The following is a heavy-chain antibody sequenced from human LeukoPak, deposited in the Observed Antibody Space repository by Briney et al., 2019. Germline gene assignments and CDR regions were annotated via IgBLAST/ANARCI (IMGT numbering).Heavy chain of an antibody. J-gene: IGHJ4*02. CDR1: GFPFSSYR. D-gene: IGHD5-12*01. CDR2: IRYDGSNK. Sequence: GGSLRLSCAASGFPFSSYRMQWVRQAPGKGLEWVAFIRYDGSNKYYADCVKGRFTISRDNSKNTLYLQMNSLRAEDTAVYYCATLGYSGYDSILIDYWGQGTLVTVSS. CDR3: ATLGYSGYDSILIDY. V-gene: IGHV3-30*02.